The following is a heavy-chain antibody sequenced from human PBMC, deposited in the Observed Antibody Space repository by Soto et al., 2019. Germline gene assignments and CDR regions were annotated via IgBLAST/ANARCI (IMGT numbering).Heavy chain of an antibody. D-gene: IGHD3-9*01. Sequence: GASEKVSCKASGYTLTSYGISWVRQAPGQGLEWVGWISVYNGDTHYAQKFQGRVTMTTDTSTSTAYMELRSLRSDDTAVYYCATPTGYSYYYYGMEVWGQGTTVTVSS. CDR3: ATPTGYSYYYYGMEV. J-gene: IGHJ6*02. CDR2: ISVYNGDT. V-gene: IGHV1-18*01. CDR1: GYTLTSYG.